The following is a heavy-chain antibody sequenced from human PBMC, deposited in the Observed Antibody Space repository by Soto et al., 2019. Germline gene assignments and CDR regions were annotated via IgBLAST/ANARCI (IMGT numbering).Heavy chain of an antibody. V-gene: IGHV3-53*01. CDR2: IHSSAGT. D-gene: IGHD1-26*01. Sequence: GGTLRLSCGASGFTVSSNYTDWVRQTPGKGLEWVTLIHSSAGTYYTESVKSRFTISTDNSKKRVYLLLISLRAADTTVYFCARGLRYSACLGAFDIWGQGTMVTVSS. CDR3: ARGLRYSACLGAFDI. CDR1: GFTVSSNY. J-gene: IGHJ3*02.